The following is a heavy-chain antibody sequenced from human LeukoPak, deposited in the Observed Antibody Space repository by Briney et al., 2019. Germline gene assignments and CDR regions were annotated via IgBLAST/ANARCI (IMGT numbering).Heavy chain of an antibody. V-gene: IGHV3-30*01. J-gene: IGHJ4*02. Sequence: GRSLRLSCAASGFTFSSYAMDWVRQAPGKGLEWGAVISYEGSNKYYADSVKGRFTISRDNSKNKLYLQMNSLRAEDTAVYYCARALVEMATILDYWGQGTLVTVSS. CDR3: ARALVEMATILDY. CDR1: GFTFSSYA. CDR2: ISYEGSNK. D-gene: IGHD5-24*01.